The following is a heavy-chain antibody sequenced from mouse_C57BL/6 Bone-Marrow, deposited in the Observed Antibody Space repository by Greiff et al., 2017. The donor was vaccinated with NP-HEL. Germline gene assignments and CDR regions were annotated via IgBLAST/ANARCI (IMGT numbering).Heavy chain of an antibody. CDR2: IYPGNSDT. CDR1: GYTFTSYW. Sequence: VQLQQSGTVLARPGASVKMSCKTSGYTFTSYWMHWVKQRPGQGLEWIGAIYPGNSDTSYNQKFKGKAKLTAVTSASTAYMELSSLTNEDSAVYYCTRRDYDCLYFDYWGQGTTLTVSS. V-gene: IGHV1-5*01. J-gene: IGHJ2*01. D-gene: IGHD2-4*01. CDR3: TRRDYDCLYFDY.